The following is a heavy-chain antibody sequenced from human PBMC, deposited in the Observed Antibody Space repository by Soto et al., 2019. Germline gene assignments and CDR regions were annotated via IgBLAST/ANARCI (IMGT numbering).Heavy chain of an antibody. CDR3: ARARTVTKIYYYGMDV. J-gene: IGHJ6*02. CDR1: GGTFSSYA. Sequence: SVEGSCKXSGGTFSSYASSWVRQAPGQGLEWMGGIIPIFGTANYAQKFQGRVTITADKSTSTAYMELSSLRSEDTAVYYCARARTVTKIYYYGMDVWGQGTTVTVSS. D-gene: IGHD4-17*01. V-gene: IGHV1-69*06. CDR2: IIPIFGTA.